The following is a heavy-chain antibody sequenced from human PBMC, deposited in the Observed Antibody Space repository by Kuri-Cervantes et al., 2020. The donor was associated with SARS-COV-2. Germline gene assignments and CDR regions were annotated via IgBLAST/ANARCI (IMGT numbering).Heavy chain of an antibody. CDR1: GGSISSGDYY. Sequence: SCTVSGGSISSGDYYWSWIRQPPGKGLEWIGYIYYSGSTNYNPSLKSRVTMSVDTSKNQFSLKLSSVTAADTAVYYCARQSGWDAFDIWGQGTMVTVSS. CDR2: IYYSGST. CDR3: ARQSGWDAFDI. V-gene: IGHV4-30-4*08. J-gene: IGHJ3*02. D-gene: IGHD3-10*01.